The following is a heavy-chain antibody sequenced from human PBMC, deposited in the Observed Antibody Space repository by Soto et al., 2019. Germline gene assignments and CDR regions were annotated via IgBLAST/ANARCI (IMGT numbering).Heavy chain of an antibody. J-gene: IGHJ4*02. V-gene: IGHV4-30-4*01. CDR3: ARDSPDYYDSSGYYLLDY. CDR2: IYYSGST. Sequence: SETLSLTCTVSGGSISSGDYYWSWIRQPPGKGLEWIGYIYYSGSTYYNPSLKSRVTISVDTSKNQFSLKLSSVTAADTAVYYCARDSPDYYDSSGYYLLDYWGQGTLVTVS. D-gene: IGHD3-22*01. CDR1: GGSISSGDYY.